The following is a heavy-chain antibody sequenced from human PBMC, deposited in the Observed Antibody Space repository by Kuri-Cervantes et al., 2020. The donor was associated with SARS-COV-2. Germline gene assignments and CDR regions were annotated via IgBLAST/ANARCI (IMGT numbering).Heavy chain of an antibody. J-gene: IGHJ6*02. V-gene: IGHV5-51*01. CDR2: IYPGDSDT. Sequence: GESLKISCKGSGYSFTGYWIGWVRQMPGKGLEWMGIIYPGDSDTRYSPSFQGQVTISADKSISTAYLQWSSLKASDTAMYYCARHSYDSSGYYRGRARTYGMDVWGQGTTVTVSS. CDR1: GYSFTGYW. D-gene: IGHD3-22*01. CDR3: ARHSYDSSGYYRGRARTYGMDV.